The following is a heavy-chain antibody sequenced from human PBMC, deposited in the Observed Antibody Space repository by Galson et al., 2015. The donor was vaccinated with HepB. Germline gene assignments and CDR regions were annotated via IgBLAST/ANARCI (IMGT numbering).Heavy chain of an antibody. Sequence: LSLTCTVSGGSISSSSYYWGWIRQPPGKGLEWIGSIYYSGSTYYNPSLKSRVTISVDTSKNQFSLNLSSVTAADTAVYYCARHRTGLSSGWYRLPDYWGQGTLVTVSS. CDR3: ARHRTGLSSGWYRLPDY. D-gene: IGHD6-19*01. CDR2: IYYSGST. CDR1: GGSISSSSYY. J-gene: IGHJ4*02. V-gene: IGHV4-39*01.